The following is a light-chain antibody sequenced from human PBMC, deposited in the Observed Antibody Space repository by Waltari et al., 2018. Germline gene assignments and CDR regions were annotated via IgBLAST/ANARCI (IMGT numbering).Light chain of an antibody. J-gene: IGKJ1*01. V-gene: IGKV4-1*01. CDR1: QSVLYSYNNKNY. CDR2: WAS. CDR3: QQYYSTPRT. Sequence: DIVMTQSPDSLAVSLGERPTINSKSSQSVLYSYNNKNYLAWYKQKPGQPPKLLIYWASTRESGVPDRFSGSGSGTDFTLTISSLQAEDVAVYYCQQYYSTPRTFGQGTKVEIK.